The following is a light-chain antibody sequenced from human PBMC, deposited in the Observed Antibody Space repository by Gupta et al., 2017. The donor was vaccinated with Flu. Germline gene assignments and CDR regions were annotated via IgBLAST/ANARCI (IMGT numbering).Light chain of an antibody. CDR3: SSYAGSYTFWV. CDR1: SSDVGGYNY. V-gene: IGLV2-11*01. CDR2: DVT. J-gene: IGLJ3*02. Sequence: QSALTQPRSVSGSPGRSVTISCTGSSSDVGGYNYVSWYQQYPGKAPNLMIYDVTKRPSGVPDRFSGSKSGNTASLTISGLQADDEADYYCSSYAGSYTFWVFGGGTKLTVL.